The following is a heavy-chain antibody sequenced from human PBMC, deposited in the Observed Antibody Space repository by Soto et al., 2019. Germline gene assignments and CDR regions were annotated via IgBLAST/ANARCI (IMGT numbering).Heavy chain of an antibody. CDR1: GGSISSGGYY. V-gene: IGHV4-31*01. CDR3: ARAYDFWSGNVFEGLGFDY. J-gene: IGHJ4*01. Sequence: QVQLQESGPGLVKPSQTLSLTCTVSGGSISSGGYYWSWIRQHAGKGLEWIGYIYYSGSTYYNASLKSQVTKSVDTSKNQFSLKLSSVTAADTAVYYCARAYDFWSGNVFEGLGFDYWGQGTLVTVSS. D-gene: IGHD3-3*01. CDR2: IYYSGST.